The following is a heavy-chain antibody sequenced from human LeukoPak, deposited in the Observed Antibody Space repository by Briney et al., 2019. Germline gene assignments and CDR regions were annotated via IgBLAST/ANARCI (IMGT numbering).Heavy chain of an antibody. J-gene: IGHJ4*02. CDR3: ARVMRLGSELWLRGSDY. D-gene: IGHD5-18*01. V-gene: IGHV4-59*01. CDR2: IYYSGST. CDR1: GGSINNYF. Sequence: SETLSLTCTVSGGSINNYFWSWIRQPPGKGLEWIGYIYYSGSTNYNPSLKSRVTISVDTSKNQFSLKLSSVTAADTAVYYCARVMRLGSELWLRGSDYWGQGTLVTVSS.